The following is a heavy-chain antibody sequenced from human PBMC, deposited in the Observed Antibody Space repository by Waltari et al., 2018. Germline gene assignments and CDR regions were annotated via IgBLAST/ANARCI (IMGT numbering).Heavy chain of an antibody. Sequence: EVQLVESGGGLVQPGGSLRLSCAASGFTFSSYAMRWVRQAPGRGLEWVSAISGSGGSTDCAESLKGRFTISRDNSKNTLYLQMNSLRAEDTAVYYCASRRRSGDYYYYYYMDVWGKGTTVTVSS. V-gene: IGHV3-23*04. CDR1: GFTFSSYA. CDR3: ASRRRSGDYYYYYYMDV. J-gene: IGHJ6*03. CDR2: ISGSGGST.